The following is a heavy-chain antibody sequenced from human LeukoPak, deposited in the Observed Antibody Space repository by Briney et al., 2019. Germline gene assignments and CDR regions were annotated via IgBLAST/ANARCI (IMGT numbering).Heavy chain of an antibody. CDR2: INHSGST. J-gene: IGHJ5*02. V-gene: IGHV4-34*01. CDR1: GGSFSGYY. Sequence: SETLSLTCAVYGGSFSGYYWSWIRQPPGKGLEWIGEINHSGSTNYNPSLKSRVTISVDTSKNQFSLKLSSVTAADTAVYYCARQFSSWYRNWFDPWGQGTLVTVSS. CDR3: ARQFSSWYRNWFDP. D-gene: IGHD6-13*01.